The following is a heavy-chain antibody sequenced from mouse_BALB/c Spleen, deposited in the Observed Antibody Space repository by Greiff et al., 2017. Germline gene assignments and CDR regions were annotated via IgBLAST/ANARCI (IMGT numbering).Heavy chain of an antibody. CDR3: AKSDGNYPFAY. V-gene: IGHV1-18*01. J-gene: IGHJ3*01. CDR2: INPNNGGT. D-gene: IGHD2-1*01. Sequence: EVQLQQSGPELVKPGASVKIPCKASGYTLTDYNLDWVKQSHGKSLEWIGDINPNNGGTIYNQKFKGKATLTVDKSSSTAYMELRSLTSEDTAVYDCAKSDGNYPFAYWGQGTLVTVTA. CDR1: GYTLTDYN.